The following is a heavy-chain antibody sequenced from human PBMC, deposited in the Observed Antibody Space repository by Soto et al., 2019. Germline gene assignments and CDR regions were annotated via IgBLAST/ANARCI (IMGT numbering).Heavy chain of an antibody. CDR2: INHSGST. CDR1: GGSFSGYY. CDR3: ARDKITGLFDY. Sequence: PSETLSLTCAVYGGSFSGYYWTWIRQPPGTGLEWIGEINHSGSTNYNPSLKSRATISVDTSKNQFSLKLTSVTAAGTAVYYCARDKITGLFDYWGQGTLVTVSS. D-gene: IGHD2-8*02. V-gene: IGHV4-34*01. J-gene: IGHJ4*02.